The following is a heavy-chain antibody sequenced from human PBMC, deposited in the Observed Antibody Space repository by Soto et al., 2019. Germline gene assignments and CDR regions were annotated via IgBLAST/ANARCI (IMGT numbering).Heavy chain of an antibody. CDR3: ARDREEAAAGRRPWFDP. J-gene: IGHJ5*02. Sequence: GASVKVSCKASGYTFTSYGISWVRQAPGQGLEWMGWISAYNGNTNYAQKLQGRVTMTTDTSTSTAYMELRSLRSDDTAVYYCARDREEAAAGRRPWFDPWGQGTLVTVSS. CDR1: GYTFTSYG. V-gene: IGHV1-18*04. D-gene: IGHD6-13*01. CDR2: ISAYNGNT.